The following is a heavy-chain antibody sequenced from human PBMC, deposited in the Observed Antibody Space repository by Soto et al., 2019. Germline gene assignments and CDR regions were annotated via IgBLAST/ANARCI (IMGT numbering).Heavy chain of an antibody. V-gene: IGHV1-69*01. CDR1: GGTFSSYA. CDR3: ARGQYCTNGVCYGRFDP. D-gene: IGHD2-8*01. J-gene: IGHJ5*02. Sequence: QVQLVQSGAEVKKPGSSVKVSCKASGGTFSSYAISWVRQAPGQGLEWMGGIIPIFGTANYAQKFQGRVTITADESTSTAYMELSSLRSEDTAVYYCARGQYCTNGVCYGRFDPWGQGTLVTDSS. CDR2: IIPIFGTA.